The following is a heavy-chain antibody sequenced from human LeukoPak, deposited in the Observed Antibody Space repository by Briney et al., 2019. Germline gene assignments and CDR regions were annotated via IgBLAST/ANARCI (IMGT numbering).Heavy chain of an antibody. CDR1: GGSISSGGYY. CDR2: IYHSGST. J-gene: IGHJ4*02. D-gene: IGHD3-22*01. Sequence: SETLSLTCTVSGGSISSGGYYWSWIRQPPGEGLEWIGYIYHSGSTYYNPSLKSRVTISVDRSNNQFSLKLSSVTAADTAVYYCARGYDTSGYYLFGYWGQGTLVTVSS. CDR3: ARGYDTSGYYLFGY. V-gene: IGHV4-30-2*01.